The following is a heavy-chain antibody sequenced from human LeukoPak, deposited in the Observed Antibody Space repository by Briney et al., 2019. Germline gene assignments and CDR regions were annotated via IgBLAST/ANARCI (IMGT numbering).Heavy chain of an antibody. CDR2: INHSGSI. CDR1: GGSFGGYY. V-gene: IGHV4-34*01. J-gene: IGHJ3*02. Sequence: SETLSLTCAIYGGSFGGYYWNWIRQSPGKGLEWIGEINHSGSINYNPSLKGRVTILVDTSKNQFSLKLSSMTAADTAVYYCARFPCSGDSCYSGIRAFDIWGQGTMVTVSS. D-gene: IGHD2-15*01. CDR3: ARFPCSGDSCYSGIRAFDI.